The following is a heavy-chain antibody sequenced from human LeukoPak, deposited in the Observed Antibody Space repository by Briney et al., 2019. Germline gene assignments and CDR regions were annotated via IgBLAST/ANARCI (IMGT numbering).Heavy chain of an antibody. CDR2: IYYSGST. V-gene: IGHV4-30-4*08. CDR1: GGSISSGDYY. Sequence: SETLSLTCTVSGGSISSGDYYWSWIRQPPGKGLEWIGSIYYSGSTYYNPSLKSRVTISVDTSKNQFSLKLSSVTAADTAVYYCARDLLLYGSGRTGAFDIWGQGTMVTVSS. J-gene: IGHJ3*02. CDR3: ARDLLLYGSGRTGAFDI. D-gene: IGHD3-10*01.